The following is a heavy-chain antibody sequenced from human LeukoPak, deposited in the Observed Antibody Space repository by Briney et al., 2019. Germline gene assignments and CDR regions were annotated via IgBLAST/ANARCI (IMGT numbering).Heavy chain of an antibody. V-gene: IGHV4-61*02. D-gene: IGHD3-16*02. CDR3: ARQGRGSYRFFDY. CDR2: IYTSGST. CDR1: GFSISSGSYY. Sequence: SETLSLTCTVSGFSISSGSYYWSWIRQPAGKGLEWIGRIYTSGSTNYNPSLKSRVTISVDTSKNQFSLKLSSVTAADTAVYYCARQGRGSYRFFDYWGQGTPVTVSS. J-gene: IGHJ4*02.